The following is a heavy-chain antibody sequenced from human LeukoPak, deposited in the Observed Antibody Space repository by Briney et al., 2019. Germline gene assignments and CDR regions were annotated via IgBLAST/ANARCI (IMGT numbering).Heavy chain of an antibody. CDR1: GYTFTSYY. CDR2: INPSGGST. V-gene: IGHV1-46*01. CDR3: ARYRYCSSTSCSHYYYGMDV. Sequence: ASVKVSCKASGYTFTSYYMHWVRQAPGQGLEWMGIINPSGGSTSYAQKFQGRVTMTRDTSTSTVYMELSSLRSDDTAVYYCARYRYCSSTSCSHYYYGMDVWGQGTTVTVSS. D-gene: IGHD2-2*01. J-gene: IGHJ6*02.